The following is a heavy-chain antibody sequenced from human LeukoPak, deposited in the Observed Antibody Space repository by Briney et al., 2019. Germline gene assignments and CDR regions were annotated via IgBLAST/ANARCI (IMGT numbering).Heavy chain of an antibody. D-gene: IGHD4-17*01. CDR1: GYTFTGYY. J-gene: IGHJ4*02. CDR2: INPNSGAI. V-gene: IGHV1-2*02. Sequence: ASVKVSCKASGYTFTGYYMHWVRQAPGQGLEWMGWINPNSGAINYAEKFKGRVTMTRDTSISTAYMELSGLTSDDTAVYYCARWTTVTRAFDFWGQGALVTVFS. CDR3: ARWTTVTRAFDF.